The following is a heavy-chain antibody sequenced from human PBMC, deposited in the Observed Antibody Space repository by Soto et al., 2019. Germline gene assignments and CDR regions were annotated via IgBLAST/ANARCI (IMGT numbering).Heavy chain of an antibody. CDR1: GFALSASGKC. CDR2: IFSSDEK. D-gene: IGHD6-19*01. J-gene: IGHJ4*02. Sequence: ASGPKRENNTQTLTLTCNFSGFALSASGKCVSWIRQPPGKALELLAHIFSSDEKSYSTYPTSRLTISRDTSKNDVVLTRTIREPVETVSYRGARLAWYTSGGCSEYWGPGALITVS. CDR3: ARLAWYTSGGCSEY. V-gene: IGHV2-26*01.